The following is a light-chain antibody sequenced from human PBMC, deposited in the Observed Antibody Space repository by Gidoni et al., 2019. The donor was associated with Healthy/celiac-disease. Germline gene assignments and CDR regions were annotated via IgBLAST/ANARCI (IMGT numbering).Light chain of an antibody. CDR1: QDISNY. Sequence: DNQMTQSPSSLSASVGDRVTITCQASQDISNYLNWYQQKPGEAPKLLIYDASNLETGVPSRFSGSGSGTDFTFTISSLQPEDIATYYCQQYDNLPYTFGQGTKLEIK. V-gene: IGKV1-33*01. CDR3: QQYDNLPYT. CDR2: DAS. J-gene: IGKJ2*01.